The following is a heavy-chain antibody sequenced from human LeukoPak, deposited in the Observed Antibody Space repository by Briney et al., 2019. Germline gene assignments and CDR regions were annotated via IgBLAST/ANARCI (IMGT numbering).Heavy chain of an antibody. D-gene: IGHD2-21*01. CDR2: ITNDGSST. V-gene: IGHV3-74*01. CDR3: AKDFRIGYSAHFDY. J-gene: IGHJ4*02. CDR1: GLTFSSHW. Sequence: PGGSLRLSCAASGLTFSSHWMHWVRQAPGKGLVWVSRITNDGSSTTYADSVKGRFTISRDNAKNTLYLQMDSLRGEDTAVYYCAKDFRIGYSAHFDYWGQGALVTVSS.